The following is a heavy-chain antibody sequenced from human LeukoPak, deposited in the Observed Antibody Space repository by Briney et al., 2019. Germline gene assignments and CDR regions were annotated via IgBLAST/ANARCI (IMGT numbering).Heavy chain of an antibody. V-gene: IGHV4-39*01. CDR2: IYYSGST. J-gene: IGHJ4*02. D-gene: IGHD6-19*01. CDR3: ARLTRIAVAGPNNFDY. Sequence: SETLSLTCTVSGGSISSSSYYWGWIRQPPGKGLEWIGSIYYSGSTYYNPSLKSRVTISVDMSKNQFSLKLSSVTAADTAVYYCARLTRIAVAGPNNFDYWGQGTLVTVSS. CDR1: GGSISSSSYY.